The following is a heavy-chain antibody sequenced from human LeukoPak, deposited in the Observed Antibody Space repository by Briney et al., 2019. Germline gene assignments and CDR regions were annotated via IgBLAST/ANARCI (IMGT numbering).Heavy chain of an antibody. Sequence: GESLKISCKGSGYSFTSYWIGWMRQMPGKGLEWMGIIYPGDSDTRYSPSFQGQVTISADKSISTAYLQWSSLRASDTAMYYCARHVRPFDGYNWFDPWGQGTLVTVSS. CDR3: ARHVRPFDGYNWFDP. J-gene: IGHJ5*02. V-gene: IGHV5-51*01. CDR2: IYPGDSDT. D-gene: IGHD3-10*01. CDR1: GYSFTSYW.